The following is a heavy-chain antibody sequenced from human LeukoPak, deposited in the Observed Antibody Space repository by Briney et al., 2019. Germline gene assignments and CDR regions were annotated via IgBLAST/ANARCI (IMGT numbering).Heavy chain of an antibody. J-gene: IGHJ4*02. Sequence: PGGSLRLSCAASGFTFDDYAMHWVRQAPEKGLEWVSGISWNSGSIGYADSVKGRFAISRDNAKNSLYLQMNSLRAEDTALYYCWGSTARGGDDYWGQGTLVAVSS. D-gene: IGHD3-16*01. CDR1: GFTFDDYA. CDR3: WGSTARGGDDY. V-gene: IGHV3-9*01. CDR2: ISWNSGSI.